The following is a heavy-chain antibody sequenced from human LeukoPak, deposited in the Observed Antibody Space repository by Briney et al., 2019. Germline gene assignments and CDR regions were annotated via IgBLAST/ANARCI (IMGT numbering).Heavy chain of an antibody. Sequence: GASVKVSCKASGYTFTGYYMHWVRQAPGQGLEWRGGTNPNSGGTNYAQKFQGRVTMTRDTSISTAYMELSRLRSDDTAVYYCARDVVVPAAIGIVASTFDYWGQGTLVTVSS. V-gene: IGHV1-2*02. CDR1: GYTFTGYY. J-gene: IGHJ4*02. CDR3: ARDVVVPAAIGIVASTFDY. D-gene: IGHD2-2*02. CDR2: TNPNSGGT.